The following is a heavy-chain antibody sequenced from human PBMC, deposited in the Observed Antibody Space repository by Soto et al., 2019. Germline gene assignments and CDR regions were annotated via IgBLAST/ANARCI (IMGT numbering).Heavy chain of an antibody. CDR2: MNPNSGNT. D-gene: IGHD3-3*01. CDR1: GYTFTSYD. Sequence: GASVKVSCKASGYTFTSYDINWVRQATGQGLEWMGWMNPNSGNTGYAQKFQGRVTMTRNTSISTAYMELSSLRSEDTAVYYCARGRHVAYYDFWSGYGLDVWGQGTTVTVSS. CDR3: ARGRHVAYYDFWSGYGLDV. J-gene: IGHJ6*02. V-gene: IGHV1-8*01.